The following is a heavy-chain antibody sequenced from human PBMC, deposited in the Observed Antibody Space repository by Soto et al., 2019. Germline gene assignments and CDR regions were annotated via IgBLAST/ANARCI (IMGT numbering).Heavy chain of an antibody. CDR2: IIPIFGTA. Sequence: QVQLVQSGAEVKKPGSSVKVSCKASGGTFSSYAISWVRQAPGQGIEWMGGIIPIFGTANYAQKFQGRVRITADESTSTAYMELSSLRSEDTAVYYCARGAVQLELALCWFDPWGQGTLVTVSS. CDR1: GGTFSSYA. D-gene: IGHD1-7*01. V-gene: IGHV1-69*01. CDR3: ARGAVQLELALCWFDP. J-gene: IGHJ5*02.